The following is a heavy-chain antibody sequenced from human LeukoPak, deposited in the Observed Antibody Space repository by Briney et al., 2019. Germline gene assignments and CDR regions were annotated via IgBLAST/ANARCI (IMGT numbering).Heavy chain of an antibody. CDR1: GFTFSDYY. J-gene: IGHJ4*02. D-gene: IGHD6-19*01. V-gene: IGHV3-11*01. Sequence: PGGSLRLSCVASGFTFSDYYMNWIRQAPGKGLEWVSYITSTTSTINYADSVKGRFTISRDNAKNLLYLQMNSLRAEDTAVYYCARGSSGVDYWGQGTLVTVSS. CDR3: ARGSSGVDY. CDR2: ITSTTSTI.